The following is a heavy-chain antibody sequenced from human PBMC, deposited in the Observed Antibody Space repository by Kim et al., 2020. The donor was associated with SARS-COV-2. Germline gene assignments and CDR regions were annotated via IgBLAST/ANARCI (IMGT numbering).Heavy chain of an antibody. Sequence: SETLSLTCTVSGGSISSSSYYWGWIPQPPGQGLEWIGSIYYSGSTYYNPSLKSPVTISVDTSKNQFSLKLSSVTAADTAVYYCARDPFITMGVVAEGYYSGVEVWGEGTTVTASS. CDR2: IYYSGST. CDR3: ARDPFITMGVVAEGYYSGVEV. CDR1: GGSISSSSYY. D-gene: IGHD3-22*01. V-gene: IGHV4-39*02. J-gene: IGHJ6*01.